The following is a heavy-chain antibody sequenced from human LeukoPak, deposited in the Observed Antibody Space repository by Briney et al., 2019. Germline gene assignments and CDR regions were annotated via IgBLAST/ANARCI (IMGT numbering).Heavy chain of an antibody. CDR3: ARAYYDFWSGPFDY. Sequence: PSETLSLTCAVSGGSISSSNWWSWVRQPPGKGLEWIGEIYHSGSTNYNSSLKGRVTISVDKSKNQFSLKLSSVTAADTAVYYCARAYYDFWSGPFDYWGQGTLVTVSS. CDR1: GGSISSSNW. J-gene: IGHJ4*02. CDR2: IYHSGST. D-gene: IGHD3-3*01. V-gene: IGHV4-4*02.